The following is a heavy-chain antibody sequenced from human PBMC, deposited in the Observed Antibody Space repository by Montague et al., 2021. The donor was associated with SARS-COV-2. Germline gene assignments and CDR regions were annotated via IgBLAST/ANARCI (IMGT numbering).Heavy chain of an antibody. CDR3: AHLIRYYDIFTGIPFDY. Sequence: TLSLTCTFSGFSLSTPNVGVGWIRQPPGKALEWVAVIYSNDXXRYXXXXRXRLIITKDTAKNQVVLSLTYVDPVDTATYYCAHLIRYYDIFTGIPFDYWGQGSQVTVSS. CDR2: IYSNDXX. CDR1: GFSLSTPNVG. J-gene: IGHJ4*02. D-gene: IGHD3-9*01. V-gene: IGHV2-5*01.